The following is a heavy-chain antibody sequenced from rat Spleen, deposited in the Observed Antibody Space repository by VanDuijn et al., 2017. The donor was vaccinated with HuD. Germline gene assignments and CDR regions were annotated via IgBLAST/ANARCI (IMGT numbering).Heavy chain of an antibody. CDR3: TRAGFYSSYSYYFDY. D-gene: IGHD1-2*01. CDR1: GFTFSNYG. V-gene: IGHV5-19*01. Sequence: EVQVLESGGGLVQPGNSLKLSCAASGFTFSNYGMHWIRQAPTKGLEWVASISYDGGSTYYRDSVKGRFTISRDNAKSTLYLQMDSLRSEDTATYYCTRAGFYSSYSYYFDYWGQGVMVTVSS. CDR2: ISYDGGST. J-gene: IGHJ2*01.